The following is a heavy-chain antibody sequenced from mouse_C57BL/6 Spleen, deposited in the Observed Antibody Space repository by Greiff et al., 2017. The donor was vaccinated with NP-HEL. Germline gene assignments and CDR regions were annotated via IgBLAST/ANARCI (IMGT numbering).Heavy chain of an antibody. J-gene: IGHJ4*01. D-gene: IGHD1-1*01. Sequence: QVQLQQSGAELARPGASVKMSCKASGYTFTSYTMHWVKQRPGQGLEWIGYINPSSGYTKYNQKFKDKATLTADKSSSTAYMQLSSLTSEDSAVYYCARSPYYYGSPYYAMDYWGQGTSVTVSS. CDR2: INPSSGYT. V-gene: IGHV1-4*01. CDR1: GYTFTSYT. CDR3: ARSPYYYGSPYYAMDY.